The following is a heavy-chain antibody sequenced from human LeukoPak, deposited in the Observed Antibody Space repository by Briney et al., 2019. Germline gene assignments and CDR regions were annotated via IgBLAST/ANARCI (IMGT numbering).Heavy chain of an antibody. V-gene: IGHV3-9*01. D-gene: IGHD6-13*01. CDR3: AKSIRGMQLGDYFDY. J-gene: IGHJ4*02. CDR2: ISWNSGSI. CDR1: GFTFEDYA. Sequence: GRSLRLACAASGFTFEDYAMHWVRQAPGKGLEWVSGISWNSGSIGYADSVKGRFTISRDNAKNSLYLQMNSLRAEDTALYYCAKSIRGMQLGDYFDYWAQGTLVTVSS.